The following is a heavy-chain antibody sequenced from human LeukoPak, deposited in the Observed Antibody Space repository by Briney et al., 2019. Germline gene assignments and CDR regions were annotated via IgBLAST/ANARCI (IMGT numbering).Heavy chain of an antibody. CDR1: GGSFSNYY. Sequence: PSETLSLTCAVYGGSFSNYYWSWIRQPPGEGLEWIGEINHSGSTNYNPSLKSRVTISVDTSKNQFSLKLSSVTAADTAVYYCARGNWGSRSSDYWGQGTLVTVSS. D-gene: IGHD7-27*01. J-gene: IGHJ4*02. CDR3: ARGNWGSRSSDY. V-gene: IGHV4-34*01. CDR2: INHSGST.